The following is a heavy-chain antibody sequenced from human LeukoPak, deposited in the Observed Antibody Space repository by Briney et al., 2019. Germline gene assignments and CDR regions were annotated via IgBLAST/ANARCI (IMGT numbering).Heavy chain of an antibody. CDR3: ARDRGSSGPLYYFDY. J-gene: IGHJ4*02. Sequence: GGSLILSCAASGFTFSTYWMSWVRQAPGKGLEWVANIKQDGSEKYSVDSVKGRFTISRDNAKNSLYLQMNSLRAEDTAVYYCARDRGSSGPLYYFDYWGQGTLVTVSS. V-gene: IGHV3-7*05. CDR1: GFTFSTYW. CDR2: IKQDGSEK. D-gene: IGHD3-22*01.